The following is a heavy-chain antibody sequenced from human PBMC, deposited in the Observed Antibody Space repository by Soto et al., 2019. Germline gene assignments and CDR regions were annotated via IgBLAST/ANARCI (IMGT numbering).Heavy chain of an antibody. CDR2: IKSKTDGGTT. D-gene: IGHD3-3*01. V-gene: IGHV3-15*07. CDR1: GFTFSNAW. J-gene: IGHJ6*02. Sequence: EVQLVESGGGLVKPGGSLRLSCAASGFTFSNAWMNWVRQAPGKGLEWVGRIKSKTDGGTTDYAAPVKGRYTISRDDSKNPLYLQINNLKTEDTAVYFWTTDALGGFYYLWSGYTLLSYYYYGMYVWGQGTTVTVSS. CDR3: TTDALGGFYYLWSGYTLLSYYYYGMYV.